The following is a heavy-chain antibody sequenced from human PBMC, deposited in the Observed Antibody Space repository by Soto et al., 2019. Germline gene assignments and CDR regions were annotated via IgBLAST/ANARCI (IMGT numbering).Heavy chain of an antibody. CDR1: GDSISSGDNY. CDR2: IYHSGST. Sequence: SETLSLTCTVSGDSISSGDNYWSWIRQPPGKGLEWIGYIYHSGSTYYNPSLKSRVTISVDRSKNQFSLKLSSVPAADTAVYYCAAGGGLPRYYWGQGTLVTVSS. J-gene: IGHJ4*02. D-gene: IGHD5-12*01. V-gene: IGHV4-30-2*01. CDR3: AAGGGLPRYY.